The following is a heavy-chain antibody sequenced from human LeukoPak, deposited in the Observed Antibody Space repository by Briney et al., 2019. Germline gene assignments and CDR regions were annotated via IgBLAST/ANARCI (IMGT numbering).Heavy chain of an antibody. CDR3: ASREAARIFDY. Sequence: SETLSLTCAVYGGSFSGYYWSWIRQPPGKGLEWIEEINHSGSTNYNPSLKSRVTISVDTSKNQFSLKLSSVTAADTAVYYCASREAARIFDYWGQGTLVTVSS. J-gene: IGHJ4*02. CDR2: INHSGST. V-gene: IGHV4-34*01. CDR1: GGSFSGYY. D-gene: IGHD6-6*01.